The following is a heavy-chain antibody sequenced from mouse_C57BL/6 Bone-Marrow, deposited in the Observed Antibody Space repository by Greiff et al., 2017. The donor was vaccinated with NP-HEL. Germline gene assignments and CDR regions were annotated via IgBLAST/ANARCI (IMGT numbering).Heavy chain of an antibody. CDR3: ARGSYYGSSYVDYYAMDY. CDR2: FHPYNDDT. CDR1: GYTFTTYP. Sequence: VQLQPSGAELVKPGASVKMSCKASGYTFTTYPIEWMKQNHGKSLEWIGNFHPYNDDTKYNEKFKGKATLTVEKSSSTVYLELSRLTSDDSAVYYCARGSYYGSSYVDYYAMDYWGQGTSVTVSS. V-gene: IGHV1-47*01. J-gene: IGHJ4*01. D-gene: IGHD1-1*01.